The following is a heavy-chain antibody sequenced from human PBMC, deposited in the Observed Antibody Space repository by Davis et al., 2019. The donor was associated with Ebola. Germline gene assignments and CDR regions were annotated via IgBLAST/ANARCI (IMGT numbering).Heavy chain of an antibody. CDR1: GGSISSSSYY. CDR2: IYHSGST. CDR3: ARDSRWVVQGQRGVDV. V-gene: IGHV4-39*07. Sequence: MPSETLSLTCTVSGGSISSSSYYWGWIRQPPGKGLEWIGEIYHSGSTNYNPSLKGRVTISADKSKNQFSLKLSSVTAADTAVYYCARDSRWVVQGQRGVDVWGQGTTVTVSS. D-gene: IGHD3-10*01. J-gene: IGHJ6*02.